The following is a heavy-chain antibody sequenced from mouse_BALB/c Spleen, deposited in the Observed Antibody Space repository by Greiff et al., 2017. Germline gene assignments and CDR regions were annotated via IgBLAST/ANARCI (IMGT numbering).Heavy chain of an antibody. CDR3: ARGGNYAWFAY. CDR1: GFTFSSYA. CDR2: ISSGGSYT. J-gene: IGHJ3*01. V-gene: IGHV5-9-4*01. Sequence: EVQLVESGGGLVKPGGSLKLSCAASGFTFSSYAMSWVRQSPEKRLEWVAEISSGGSYTYYPDTVTGRFTISRDNAKNTLYLEMSSLRSEDTAMYYCARGGNYAWFAYWGQGTLVTVSA. D-gene: IGHD2-1*01.